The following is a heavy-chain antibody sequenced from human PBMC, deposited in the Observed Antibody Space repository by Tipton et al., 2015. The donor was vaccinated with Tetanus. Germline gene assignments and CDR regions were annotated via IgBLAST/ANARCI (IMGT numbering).Heavy chain of an antibody. CDR2: INHSGST. V-gene: IGHV4-34*01. J-gene: IGHJ6*02. Sequence: TLSLTCAVYGGSFSGYYWSWIRQPPGKGLEWIGEINHSGSTNYNPSLKSRVTISVDPSKNLFSLKLSSVTAADTAVYYCARGSELGGYYYGMGVWGQGTTVTVSS. CDR3: ARGSELGGYYYGMGV. CDR1: GGSFSGYY. D-gene: IGHD7-27*01.